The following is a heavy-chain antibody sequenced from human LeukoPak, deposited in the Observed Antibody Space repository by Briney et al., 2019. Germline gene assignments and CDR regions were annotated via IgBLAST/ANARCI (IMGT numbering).Heavy chain of an antibody. CDR1: GFTFSRYG. Sequence: PGGTLRLSCAASGFTFSRYGMHWVRQAPGMGLEWVSSISSSSSYIYYADSVKGRFTISRDNAKNSLYLQMNSRRAEDTAVYYCARSSPDKGSDYWGQGTLVTVSS. D-gene: IGHD1-14*01. V-gene: IGHV3-21*01. CDR3: ARSSPDKGSDY. CDR2: ISSSSSYI. J-gene: IGHJ4*02.